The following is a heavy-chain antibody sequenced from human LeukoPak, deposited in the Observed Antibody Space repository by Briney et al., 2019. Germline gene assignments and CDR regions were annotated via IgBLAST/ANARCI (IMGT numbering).Heavy chain of an antibody. Sequence: GGSLRLSCAASGFTFSDYSMNWVRQAPGKGLEWVANIKQDGSEKYYVDSVKGRFTISRDNAKNSLYLQMNSLRAEDTAVYYCAKVGPYFDWSSFDYWGQGTLVTVSS. CDR1: GFTFSDYS. D-gene: IGHD3-9*01. V-gene: IGHV3-7*01. CDR2: IKQDGSEK. CDR3: AKVGPYFDWSSFDY. J-gene: IGHJ4*02.